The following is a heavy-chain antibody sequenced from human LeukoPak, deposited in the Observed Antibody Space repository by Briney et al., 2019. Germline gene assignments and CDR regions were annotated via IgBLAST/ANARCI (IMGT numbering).Heavy chain of an antibody. CDR1: GFTFSDYY. V-gene: IGHV3-11*06. D-gene: IGHD2-2*01. CDR3: ARFGGYCSSTSCPNGY. CDR2: ISSSSSYI. Sequence: GGSLRLSCAASGFTFSDYYMSWIRQAPGKGLEWVSSISSSSSYIYYADSVKGRFTISRDNAKNSLYLQMNSLRAEDTAVYYCARFGGYCSSTSCPNGYWGQGALVTVSS. J-gene: IGHJ4*02.